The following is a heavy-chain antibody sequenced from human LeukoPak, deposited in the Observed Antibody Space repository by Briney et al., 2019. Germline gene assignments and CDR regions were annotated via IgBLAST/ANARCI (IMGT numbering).Heavy chain of an antibody. D-gene: IGHD5-12*01. J-gene: IGHJ3*02. CDR2: INPSDGST. CDR1: GYTFTIFN. CDR3: ARESTFRLLRNVSDI. V-gene: IGHV1-46*01. Sequence: ASVKVSCKASGYTFTIFNIHWVRQAPGQGLKWMGMINPSDGSTSYAQKFQGRVTMTSDRTTSTVAMDLNSLRSDDTAVHYCARESTFRLLRNVSDIWGQGTRVTVSS.